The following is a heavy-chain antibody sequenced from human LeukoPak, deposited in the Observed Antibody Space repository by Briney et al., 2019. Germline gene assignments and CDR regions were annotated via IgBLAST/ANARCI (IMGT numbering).Heavy chain of an antibody. CDR3: AREAHSSGWYGGWFDP. CDR1: GYTFTGYY. Sequence: ASVKISCKASGYTFTGYYMHWVRQAPGQGLEWMGWINPNSGGTNYAQKFQGRVTMTRDTSISTAYMELSRLRSDDTAVYYCAREAHSSGWYGGWFDPWGQGTLVTVSS. J-gene: IGHJ5*02. V-gene: IGHV1-2*02. CDR2: INPNSGGT. D-gene: IGHD6-19*01.